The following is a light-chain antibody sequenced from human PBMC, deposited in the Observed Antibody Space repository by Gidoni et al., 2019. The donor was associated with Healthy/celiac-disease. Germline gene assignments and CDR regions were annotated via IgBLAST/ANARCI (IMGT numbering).Light chain of an antibody. J-gene: IGKJ2*01. CDR1: QSLVYSDGNTY. V-gene: IGKV2-30*01. CDR3: MQGTHPYT. CDR2: KIS. Sequence: DVVMTQSPLSLPVTLGQPASISCRSSQSLVYSDGNTYLHWFQQRTGQSPRRLIYKISNRDSGVPDRFSGSGSGTDFTLKISRVEAEDVGVYYCMQGTHPYTFGQGTKLEIK.